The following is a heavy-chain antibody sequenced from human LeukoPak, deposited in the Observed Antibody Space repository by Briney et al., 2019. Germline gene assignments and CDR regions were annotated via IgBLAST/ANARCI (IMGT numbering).Heavy chain of an antibody. CDR1: GFTFSSYA. CDR3: ARAYYYGSGTDDAFDI. D-gene: IGHD3-10*01. J-gene: IGHJ3*02. CDR2: ISYDGNIK. V-gene: IGHV3-30-3*01. Sequence: PGGSLRLSCAASGFTFSSYAMHWVRQAPGKGLEWVAVISYDGNIKYYADSVKGRFTISRDNSKNTLYLQMNSLRVEDTAVNYCARAYYYGSGTDDAFDIWGQGTMVTVSS.